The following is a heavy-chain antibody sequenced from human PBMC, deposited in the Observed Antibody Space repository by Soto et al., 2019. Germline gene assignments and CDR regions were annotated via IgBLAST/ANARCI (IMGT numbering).Heavy chain of an antibody. J-gene: IGHJ4*02. V-gene: IGHV3-9*01. CDR3: AKSWSGVMVTAYFDY. D-gene: IGHD5-18*01. Sequence: ESGGGLVQPGRSLRLSCAASGFTFDDYAMHWVRQAPGKGLEWVSGISWNSGSIGYADSVKGRFTISRDNAKNSLYLQMNSLRAEDTALYYCAKSWSGVMVTAYFDYWGQGTLVTVSS. CDR2: ISWNSGSI. CDR1: GFTFDDYA.